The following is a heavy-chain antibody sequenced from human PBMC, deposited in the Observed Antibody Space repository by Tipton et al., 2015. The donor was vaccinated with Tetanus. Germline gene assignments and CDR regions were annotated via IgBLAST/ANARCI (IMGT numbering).Heavy chain of an antibody. Sequence: SLRLSCAASGFTFSSFWMTWVRQAPGRGLEWVANINQDGSDKYHVDSVRGRFTISRDNAKNSLSLQMNALRVEDTAVYYCARSYGSLEPPGIWGQGTMVTVSS. J-gene: IGHJ3*01. CDR2: INQDGSDK. CDR1: GFTFSSFW. D-gene: IGHD1-1*01. V-gene: IGHV3-7*05. CDR3: ARSYGSLEPPGI.